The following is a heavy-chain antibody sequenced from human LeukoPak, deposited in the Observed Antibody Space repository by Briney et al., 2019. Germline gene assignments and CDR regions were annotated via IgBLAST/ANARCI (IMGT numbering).Heavy chain of an antibody. D-gene: IGHD5-24*01. Sequence: SETLSLTCTVSGDSISSYYWSWIRQPPGKGLEWIGYIYYSGGTNYNPSLKSRVTISVDTSKKKFSLKLRSVTAADTAVYYCARHVTISGPYDASDIWGQGTMVTVSP. CDR2: IYYSGGT. V-gene: IGHV4-59*08. J-gene: IGHJ3*02. CDR1: GDSISSYY. CDR3: ARHVTISGPYDASDI.